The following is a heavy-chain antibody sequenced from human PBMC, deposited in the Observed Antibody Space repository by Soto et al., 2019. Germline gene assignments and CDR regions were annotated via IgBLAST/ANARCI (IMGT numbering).Heavy chain of an antibody. V-gene: IGHV1-69*13. CDR2: IIPLFGRP. CDR1: GGTFGSYV. CDR3: ARDLGGGYDPGDY. D-gene: IGHD5-12*01. Sequence: ASVKVSCKASGGTFGSYVFNWVRQAPGQGLEWMGGIIPLFGRPNYAQKFQGRVTITADESTSTAYMELSSLRSDDTAVFYCARDLGGGYDPGDYWGQGTLVTVSS. J-gene: IGHJ4*02.